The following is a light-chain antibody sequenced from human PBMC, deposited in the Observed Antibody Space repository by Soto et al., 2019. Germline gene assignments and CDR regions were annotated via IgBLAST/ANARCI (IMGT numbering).Light chain of an antibody. CDR2: AAS. V-gene: IGKV1-39*01. Sequence: DIQMTQSPSSLSASVGDRVTITCRASQSISSYLNWYQQKPGKAPKLLIYAASSLPSGVPSRFSGSGSGTDFTLTISSLQPEDFATYYCQQSYSPFGPGTKVDIK. CDR1: QSISSY. J-gene: IGKJ3*01. CDR3: QQSYSP.